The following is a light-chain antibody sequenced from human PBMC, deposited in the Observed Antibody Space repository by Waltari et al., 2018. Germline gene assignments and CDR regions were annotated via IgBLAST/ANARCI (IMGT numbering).Light chain of an antibody. V-gene: IGLV2-23*03. J-gene: IGLJ2*01. CDR3: CSYAGSSTFVV. Sequence: QSALTQPASVSGSPGQSIPISCTGTNSDVGRYNLVPWYQQHPGKAPQLMIYEGSKRPSGVSNRFSGSKSGNTASLTISGLQAEDEADYYCCSYAGSSTFVVFGGGTKLTVL. CDR1: NSDVGRYNL. CDR2: EGS.